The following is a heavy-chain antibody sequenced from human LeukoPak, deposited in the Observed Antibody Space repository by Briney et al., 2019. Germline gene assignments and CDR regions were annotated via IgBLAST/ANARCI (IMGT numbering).Heavy chain of an antibody. J-gene: IGHJ4*02. CDR3: ARGPLLEATNFDY. V-gene: IGHV3-7*01. CDR2: IKQDGSEK. Sequence: GGSLRLSCAASGFTFSSYWMSWVRQAPGKGLEWVANIKQDGSEKYYVDSVKGRFTISRDNAKNSLYLQMNSLRAEDTAVYYCARGPLLEATNFDYWGQGTLVTVS. D-gene: IGHD5-12*01. CDR1: GFTFSSYW.